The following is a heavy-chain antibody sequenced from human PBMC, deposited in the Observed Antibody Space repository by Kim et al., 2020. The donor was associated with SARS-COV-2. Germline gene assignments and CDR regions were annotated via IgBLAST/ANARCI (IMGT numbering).Heavy chain of an antibody. J-gene: IGHJ4*02. CDR2: IGTAGDT. D-gene: IGHD4-17*01. CDR1: GFTFSSYD. CDR3: ARGADYGGNYYFDY. V-gene: IGHV3-13*01. Sequence: GGSLRLSCAASGFTFSSYDMHWVRQATGKGLEWVSAIGTAGDTYYPGSVKGRFTISRENAKNSLYLQMNSLRAGDMAVYYCARGADYGGNYYFDYWGQGTLVTVSS.